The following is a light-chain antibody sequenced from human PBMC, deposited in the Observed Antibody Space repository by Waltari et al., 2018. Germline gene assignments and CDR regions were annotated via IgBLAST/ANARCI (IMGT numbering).Light chain of an antibody. V-gene: IGKV1-39*01. Sequence: DIQMTQSPSSPSASIGDRVTMTCRASRRISNYVNWYQHKLGEVPKLLIYSTSTLNSGVPSRFSGSASGTDFTLTITSLQPDDFATYYCQQSYDIPFIFGPGTKVNLK. CDR2: STS. J-gene: IGKJ3*01. CDR3: QQSYDIPFI. CDR1: RRISNY.